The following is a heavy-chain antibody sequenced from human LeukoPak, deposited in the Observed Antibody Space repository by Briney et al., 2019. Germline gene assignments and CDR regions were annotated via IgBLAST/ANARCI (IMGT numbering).Heavy chain of an antibody. D-gene: IGHD4-23*01. CDR3: ARRAGGYSHPYDY. V-gene: IGHV3-21*04. CDR2: ISSSSSYI. CDR1: GFTFSSYS. Sequence: GGSLRLSCAASGFTFSSYSMNWVRQAPGKGLEWVSSISSSSSYIYYADSVEGRFTISRDNSKNTLYLQMNSLRAEDTAVYYCARRAGGYSHPYDYWGQGTLVTVSS. J-gene: IGHJ4*02.